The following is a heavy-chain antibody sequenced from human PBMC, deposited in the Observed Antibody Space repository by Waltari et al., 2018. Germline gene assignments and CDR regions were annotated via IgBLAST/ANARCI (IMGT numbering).Heavy chain of an antibody. J-gene: IGHJ4*02. CDR1: GFTFSSYA. CDR2: ISGSGGST. V-gene: IGHV3-23*01. Sequence: EVQLLESGGGLVQPGGSLRLSCAASGFTFSSYAMSWVRQAPGKGLGWVSAISGSGGSTYYADSVKGRFTISRDNSKNTLYLQMNSLGAEDTAVYYCAKALGAKPDTPLYWGQGTLVTVSS. D-gene: IGHD3-16*01. CDR3: AKALGAKPDTPLY.